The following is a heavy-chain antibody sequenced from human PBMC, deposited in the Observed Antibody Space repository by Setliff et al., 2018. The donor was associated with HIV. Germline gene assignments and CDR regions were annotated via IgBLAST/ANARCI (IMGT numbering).Heavy chain of an antibody. CDR2: ISAYNGNT. CDR3: ARDPPSSGWYRADY. V-gene: IGHV1-18*01. CDR1: GGTFSSYA. Sequence: ASVKVSCKASGGTFSSYAISWVRQAPGQGLEWVGWISAYNGNTNYAQKLQGRLTMTTDTSTSTAFMELRSLRSDDTAVYYCARDPPSSGWYRADYWGQGTLVTVSS. D-gene: IGHD6-19*01. J-gene: IGHJ4*02.